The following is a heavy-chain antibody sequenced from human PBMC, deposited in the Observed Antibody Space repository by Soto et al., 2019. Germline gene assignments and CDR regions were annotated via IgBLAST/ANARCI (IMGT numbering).Heavy chain of an antibody. Sequence: SETLSLTCIVSGVSISSGYCTWIRQSPGKGLEWIGYISHSGLRHCRASLQSRLTMSVETSKNQFSLNLTSVTAADTAIYYCATSNTTCPGCYSWGQGTLVTVSS. V-gene: IGHV4-59*01. CDR3: ATSNTTCPGCYS. D-gene: IGHD2-2*01. J-gene: IGHJ5*02. CDR2: ISHSGLR. CDR1: GVSISSGY.